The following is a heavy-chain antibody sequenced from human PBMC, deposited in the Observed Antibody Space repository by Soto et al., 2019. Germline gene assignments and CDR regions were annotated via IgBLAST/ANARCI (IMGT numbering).Heavy chain of an antibody. CDR1: GFTFDDYA. V-gene: IGHV3-9*01. D-gene: IGHD2-2*01. CDR3: VKGVQLLAEGGGY. J-gene: IGHJ4*02. Sequence: EVQLVESGGGLVQPGRSLRLSCAASGFTFDDYAMHWVRQAPGKGLEWVSGISWNSGSIGYADSVKGRFTISRDNAKNSLYLQMNSLRAEDTALYYCVKGVQLLAEGGGYWGQGTLVTVSS. CDR2: ISWNSGSI.